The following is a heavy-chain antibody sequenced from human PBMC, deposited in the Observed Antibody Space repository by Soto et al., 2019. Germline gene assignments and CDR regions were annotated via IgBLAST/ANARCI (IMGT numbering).Heavy chain of an antibody. CDR2: INPCGGST. J-gene: IGHJ4*02. CDR1: GYTFTSYY. D-gene: IGHD5-18*01. V-gene: IGHV1-46*01. CDR3: ARGGGTAMATM. Sequence: ASVKVSCKASGYTFTSYYMHWVRQAPGQGLEWMGIINPCGGSTSYAQKLQGRVTMTRDTSTSTAYMELSSLRSEDTAVYYCARGGGTAMATMWGQGTLVTVSS.